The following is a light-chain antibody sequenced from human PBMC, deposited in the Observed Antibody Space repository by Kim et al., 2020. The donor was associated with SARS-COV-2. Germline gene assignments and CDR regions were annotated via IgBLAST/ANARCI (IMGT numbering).Light chain of an antibody. CDR1: NIGSKS. CDR2: YDS. V-gene: IGLV3-21*04. CDR3: QVWDSSSDLGV. Sequence: PGKTARITCGGKNIGSKSVHWYQQKPGQAPVLVIYYDSDRPSGIPERFSGSNSGNTATLTISRVEAGDEADYYCQVWDSSSDLGVFGGGTQLTVL. J-gene: IGLJ2*01.